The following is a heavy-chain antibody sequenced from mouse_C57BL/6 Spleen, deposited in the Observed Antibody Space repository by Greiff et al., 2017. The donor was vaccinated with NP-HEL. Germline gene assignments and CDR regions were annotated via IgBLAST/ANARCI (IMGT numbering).Heavy chain of an antibody. CDR3: ARGDYGNYDYFDY. Sequence: VQLQQSGAELVKPGASVKISCKASGYAFSSYWMNWVKQRPGKGLEWIGQIYPGDGDTNYNGKFKGKATLTADKSSSTAYMQLSSLTSEDSAVYFCARGDYGNYDYFDYWGQGTTRTVSS. D-gene: IGHD2-1*01. CDR2: IYPGDGDT. V-gene: IGHV1-80*01. J-gene: IGHJ2*01. CDR1: GYAFSSYW.